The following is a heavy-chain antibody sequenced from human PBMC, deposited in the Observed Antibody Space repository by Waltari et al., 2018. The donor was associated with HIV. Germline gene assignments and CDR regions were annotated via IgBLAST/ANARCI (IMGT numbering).Heavy chain of an antibody. J-gene: IGHJ4*02. Sequence: QVQLVESGGGVVQPGRSLRLSCAASGFTFSIYGLLWVRQAPGKGLEWVAVISYDGSNKYYADSVKGRFTISRDNSKNTLYLQMNSLRAEDTAVYYCAKDYYGSGSYSYWGQGTLVTVSS. CDR2: ISYDGSNK. CDR1: GFTFSIYG. V-gene: IGHV3-30*18. CDR3: AKDYYGSGSYSY. D-gene: IGHD3-10*01.